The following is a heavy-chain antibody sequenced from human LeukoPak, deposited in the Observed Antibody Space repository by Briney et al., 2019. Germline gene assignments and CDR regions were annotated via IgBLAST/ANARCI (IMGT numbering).Heavy chain of an antibody. CDR2: ISGRGGNT. V-gene: IGHV3-23*01. CDR3: AKDRRITMAGTVDYFDY. CDR1: GFTFNNYA. Sequence: PGGSLRLSCAAPGFTFNNYAMSSVRQAPGKGLEWVSRISGRGGNTYYADSVKGRFTISRDNSKNTLYLQMNSLRAADTAVYYCAKDRRITMAGTVDYFDYWGQGTLVTVSS. J-gene: IGHJ4*02. D-gene: IGHD6-19*01.